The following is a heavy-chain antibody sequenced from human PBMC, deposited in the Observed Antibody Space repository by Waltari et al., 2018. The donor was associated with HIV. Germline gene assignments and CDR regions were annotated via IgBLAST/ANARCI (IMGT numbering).Heavy chain of an antibody. CDR1: GYTFINHD. V-gene: IGHV1-8*01. Sequence: QVQLVQSEAEVKQPGASVKVSCKASGYTFINHDINWVRRAAGRGLEWMGWRSPHSGKVGYAQKFQGRVTLTGAASIDTAYLELTGLTSHDTAVYYCAISHRGAIFGDHWGQGTPVTVSS. D-gene: IGHD3-3*01. CDR2: RSPHSGKV. J-gene: IGHJ5*02. CDR3: AISHRGAIFGDH.